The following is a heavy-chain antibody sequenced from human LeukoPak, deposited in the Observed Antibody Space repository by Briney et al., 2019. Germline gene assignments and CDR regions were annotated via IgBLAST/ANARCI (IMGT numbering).Heavy chain of an antibody. J-gene: IGHJ4*02. Sequence: TSETLSLTCAVYGGSFSGYYWSWIRQPPGKGLEWIGEINHSGSTNYNPSLKSRVTISVDTSKNQFSLKLSSVTAADTAVYYCARQRRRSGWWDYWGQGTLVSVSS. CDR3: ARQRRRSGWWDY. CDR1: GGSFSGYY. V-gene: IGHV4-34*01. D-gene: IGHD6-19*01. CDR2: INHSGST.